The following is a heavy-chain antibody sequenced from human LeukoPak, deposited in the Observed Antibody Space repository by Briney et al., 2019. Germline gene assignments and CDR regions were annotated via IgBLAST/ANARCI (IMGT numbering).Heavy chain of an antibody. D-gene: IGHD2-15*01. J-gene: IGHJ5*02. CDR1: GFTFSSYA. V-gene: IGHV3-30-3*01. CDR3: AREPALVVAAIGTRNEMGWFDP. Sequence: GRSLRLSCAASGFTFSSYAMDWVRQAPGKGLEWVAVISYDGSNKYYADSVKGRFTISRDNSKNTLYLQMNSLRAEDTAVYYCAREPALVVAAIGTRNEMGWFDPWGQGTLVTVSS. CDR2: ISYDGSNK.